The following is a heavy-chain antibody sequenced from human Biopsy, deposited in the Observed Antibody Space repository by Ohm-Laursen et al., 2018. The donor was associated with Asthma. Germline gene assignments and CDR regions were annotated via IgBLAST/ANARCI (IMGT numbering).Heavy chain of an antibody. Sequence: GASVKVSCKTSGYTFNSAGITWVRQAPGQGLEWMGWISVYNGNTKVAQKLQDRVTMITDTSTSTAYMELRGLRSEDTAVYFCARAVDYSHYYGIDVWGQGTTVTVS. CDR3: ARAVDYSHYYGIDV. CDR1: GYTFNSAG. D-gene: IGHD3-10*01. J-gene: IGHJ6*02. V-gene: IGHV1-18*01. CDR2: ISVYNGNT.